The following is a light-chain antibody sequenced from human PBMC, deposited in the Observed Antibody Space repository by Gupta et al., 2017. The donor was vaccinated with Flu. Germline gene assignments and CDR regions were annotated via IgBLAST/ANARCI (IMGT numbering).Light chain of an antibody. V-gene: IGLV3-1*01. Sequence: YELTQPPSVSVTAGQTATISCSGEKLGETKVCGFQQRPGQSPLMNSYQDNKRHTWVPERFTGSVSWNTAALTVTGTDAMDEADYFCQTWDDSDAVFGAGTKLTVL. J-gene: IGLJ3*02. CDR3: QTWDDSDAV. CDR2: QDN. CDR1: KLGETK.